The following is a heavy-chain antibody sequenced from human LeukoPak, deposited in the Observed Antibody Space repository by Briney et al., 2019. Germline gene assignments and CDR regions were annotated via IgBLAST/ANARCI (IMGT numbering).Heavy chain of an antibody. CDR2: ISGSGGST. Sequence: GESLKISCAASGFTFSSYAMSWVRQAPGKGLEWVSAISGSGGSTYYADSVKGRFTISRDNSKNTLYLQMNSLRAEDTAVYYCATGVIHDAFDIWGQGTMVTVSS. CDR1: GFTFSSYA. CDR3: ATGVIHDAFDI. V-gene: IGHV3-23*01. J-gene: IGHJ3*02. D-gene: IGHD3-16*02.